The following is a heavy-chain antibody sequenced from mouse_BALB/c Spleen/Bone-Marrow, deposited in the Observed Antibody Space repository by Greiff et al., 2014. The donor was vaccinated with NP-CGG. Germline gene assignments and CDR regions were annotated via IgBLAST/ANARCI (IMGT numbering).Heavy chain of an antibody. V-gene: IGHV1-66*01. D-gene: IGHD1-1*01. CDR3: ARGRFTTVVATGAMDY. CDR2: IFPGSGNT. CDR1: GYSFTSYY. J-gene: IGHJ4*01. Sequence: VKLQESGPELVKPGASVKISCKASGYSFTSYYIHWVKQRPGQGLEWIGWIFPGSGNTKYNEKFKGKATLTADTSSSTAYMQLSSLTSEDSAVYFCARGRFTTVVATGAMDYWGQGTSVTVSS.